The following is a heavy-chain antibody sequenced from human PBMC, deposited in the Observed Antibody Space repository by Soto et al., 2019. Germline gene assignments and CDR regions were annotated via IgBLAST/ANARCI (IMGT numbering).Heavy chain of an antibody. Sequence: QGQLVESGGGVVQPGRSLRLSCAAPGFTFSNYGMHWVRQAPGKGLEWVAVISYDGSNKYYADSVKGRFTISRDNSKNTLYLQMNSLRAEDTAVYYCAKDLGSGSYLFDAFDIWGQGTMVTVSS. V-gene: IGHV3-30*18. J-gene: IGHJ3*02. CDR2: ISYDGSNK. D-gene: IGHD1-26*01. CDR1: GFTFSNYG. CDR3: AKDLGSGSYLFDAFDI.